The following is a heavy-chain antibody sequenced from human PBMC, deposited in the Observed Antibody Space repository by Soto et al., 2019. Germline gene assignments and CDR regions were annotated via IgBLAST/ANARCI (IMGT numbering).Heavy chain of an antibody. CDR2: ISYDGSNK. CDR3: AKDSSGWYPMWYFDY. J-gene: IGHJ4*02. Sequence: GGSLRLSCAASGFTFSSYGMHWVRQAPGKGLEWVAVISYDGSNKYYADSGKGRFTISRDNCKNTLYLQMNSLRAEDTAVYYCAKDSSGWYPMWYFDYWGQGTLVTVSS. V-gene: IGHV3-30*18. CDR1: GFTFSSYG. D-gene: IGHD6-19*01.